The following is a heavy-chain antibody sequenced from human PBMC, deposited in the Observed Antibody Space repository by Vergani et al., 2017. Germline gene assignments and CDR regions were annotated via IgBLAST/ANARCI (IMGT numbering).Heavy chain of an antibody. CDR2: IYTSGST. V-gene: IGHV4-4*07. D-gene: IGHD2-15*01. Sequence: QVQLQESGPGLVKPSETLSLTCTVSGGSISSYYWSWIRQPAGKGLEWIGRIYTSGSTNYNPSLKSRVTMSVDTSKNQFSLKLSSVTAADTAVYYCARDYCSGGSCFSVWGAFDIWGRGTTVTVSS. CDR3: ARDYCSGGSCFSVWGAFDI. CDR1: GGSISSYY. J-gene: IGHJ3*02.